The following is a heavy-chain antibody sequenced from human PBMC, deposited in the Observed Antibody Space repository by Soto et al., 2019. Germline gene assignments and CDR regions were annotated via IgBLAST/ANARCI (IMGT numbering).Heavy chain of an antibody. V-gene: IGHV3-64D*06. CDR3: VKSRCGNNFDLLD. CDR1: GFTFSSYA. Sequence: EVQLVESGGGLVQPGGSLRLSCSTSGFTFSSYAMRWVRQSPGKGLEYISGVRGSRDPPCYADSVKGRFTISRDNPKNAVCLQMRRLSADDAAVYYCVKSRCGNNFDLLDWGKGTLV. CDR2: VRGSRDPP. J-gene: IGHJ4*02. D-gene: IGHD3-22*01.